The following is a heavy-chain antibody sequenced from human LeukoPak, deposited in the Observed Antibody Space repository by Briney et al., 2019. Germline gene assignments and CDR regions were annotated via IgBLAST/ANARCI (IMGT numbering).Heavy chain of an antibody. CDR1: GFTFSNYA. V-gene: IGHV3-30*04. J-gene: IGHJ4*02. CDR2: ISYDGSNK. CDR3: ARGHSSGNPDPFDY. D-gene: IGHD6-19*01. Sequence: GGSLRLSCAASGFTFSNYAMHWVRQAPGKGLEWVAVISYDGSNKFYADSVKGRFTISRDNSKNTLHLQMNSLRAEDTAMYFCARGHSSGNPDPFDYWGQGTLVIVSS.